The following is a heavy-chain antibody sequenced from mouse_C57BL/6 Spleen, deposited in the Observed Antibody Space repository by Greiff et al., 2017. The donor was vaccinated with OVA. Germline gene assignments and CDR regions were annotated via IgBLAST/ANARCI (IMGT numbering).Heavy chain of an antibody. J-gene: IGHJ2*01. V-gene: IGHV14-2*01. D-gene: IGHD1-1*01. CDR2: IDPEDGET. CDR3: ASHYYGSSYFDY. CDR1: GFNIKDYY. Sequence: HLHQSVSELVKPGASVKLSCTSSGFNIKDYYMHWVKQRTEQGLECIGRIDPEDGETKYAPKFQGKATITADTSSNTAYLQLSSLTSEDTAVYYCASHYYGSSYFDYWGQGTTLTVSS.